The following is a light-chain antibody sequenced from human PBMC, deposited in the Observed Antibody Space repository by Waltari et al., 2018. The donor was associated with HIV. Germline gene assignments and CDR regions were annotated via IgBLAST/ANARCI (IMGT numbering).Light chain of an antibody. CDR3: QQYYSTPPT. J-gene: IGKJ2*01. V-gene: IGKV4-1*01. CDR2: WAS. Sequence: MTQSPDSLAVSLGERATINCKSSQNVLYSSNIMNYLAWYQNKLGHPPKLLFYWASTRESGVPDRFSGSGSGTDFTLTISSLQADDVAVYYCQQYYSTPPTFGQGTKLEIK. CDR1: QNVLYSSNIMNY.